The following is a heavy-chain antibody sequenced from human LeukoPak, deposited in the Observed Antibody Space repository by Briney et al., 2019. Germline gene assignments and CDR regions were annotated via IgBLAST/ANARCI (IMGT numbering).Heavy chain of an antibody. J-gene: IGHJ6*02. CDR1: GFTFSSYG. Sequence: GGSLRLSCAASGFTFSSYGMHWVRQAPGKGLEWVAVISYDGSNKYYADSVKGRFTISRDNSKNTLYLQMNSLRAEDTAVYYCANDLCMQIWAYGMDVWGQGTTVTVSS. D-gene: IGHD5-18*01. CDR2: ISYDGSNK. CDR3: ANDLCMQIWAYGMDV. V-gene: IGHV3-30*18.